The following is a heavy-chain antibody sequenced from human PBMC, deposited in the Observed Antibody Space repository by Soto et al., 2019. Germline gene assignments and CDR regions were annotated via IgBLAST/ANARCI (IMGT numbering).Heavy chain of an antibody. V-gene: IGHV3-30-3*01. CDR2: LSFDGTNE. CDR1: GFPFSNHA. J-gene: IGHJ4*02. CDR3: ARDPGVGYCSGGSCYVPDF. D-gene: IGHD2-15*01. Sequence: QVHLVESGGGVVQPGRSLRLSCAATGFPFSNHAMHWVRQAPGQGLEWVALLSFDGTNEYYADSVKGRFTISRDNTNNMLFLQMNSLRPEDTAVYYCARDPGVGYCSGGSCYVPDFWGQGTLVTVSS.